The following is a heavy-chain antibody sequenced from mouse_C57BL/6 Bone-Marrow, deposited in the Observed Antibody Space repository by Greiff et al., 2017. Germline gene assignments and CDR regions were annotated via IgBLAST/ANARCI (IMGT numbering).Heavy chain of an antibody. D-gene: IGHD1-1*01. V-gene: IGHV1-69*01. CDR3: AREIPYYYGSSLFDY. CDR1: GYTFTSYW. CDR2: IDPSDSYT. Sequence: QVQLQQPGAELVMPGASVKLSCKASGYTFTSYWMHWVKQRPGQGLEWIGEIDPSDSYTNYNQKFKGKSTLTVDKSSSTAYMQLSSLTSEDSAVYYCAREIPYYYGSSLFDYWGHGTTLTVSS. J-gene: IGHJ2*01.